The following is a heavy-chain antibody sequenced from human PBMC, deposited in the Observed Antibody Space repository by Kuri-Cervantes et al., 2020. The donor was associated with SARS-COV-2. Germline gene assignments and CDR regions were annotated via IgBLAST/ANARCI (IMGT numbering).Heavy chain of an antibody. CDR2: IWNDGSNK. CDR3: ASYPSYDYGDYVAVYYFDY. D-gene: IGHD4-17*01. J-gene: IGHJ4*02. V-gene: IGHV3-33*01. CDR1: GFIFSDYG. Sequence: GESLKISCVGSGFIFSDYGIHWVRQAPGKGLEWVAGIWNDGSNKYFAASVKGRFTISRDNSKNTLYLQMNSLRVEDTAVYYCASYPSYDYGDYVAVYYFDYWGQGTLVTVSS.